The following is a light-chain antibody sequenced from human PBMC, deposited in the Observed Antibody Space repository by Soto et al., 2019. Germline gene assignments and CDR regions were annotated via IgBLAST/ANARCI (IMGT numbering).Light chain of an antibody. CDR2: GAS. V-gene: IGKV3D-15*01. CDR3: QQYNNWAPT. J-gene: IGKJ1*01. CDR1: QSVSGN. Sequence: EIVMTQSPATLSVSPGERATLSCRASQSVSGNLAWYQQKPGQAPRLLIYGASTRATGIPARFSGSGSGTEFTLTVSSLESEDFAVYYCQQYNNWAPTFGQATKVEIK.